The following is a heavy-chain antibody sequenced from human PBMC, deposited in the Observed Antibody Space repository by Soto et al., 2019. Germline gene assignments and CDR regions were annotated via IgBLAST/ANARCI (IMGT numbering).Heavy chain of an antibody. V-gene: IGHV1-24*01. CDR2: FDPEDGET. J-gene: IGHJ6*02. CDR1: GYTLTELS. Sequence: ASVKVSCKVSGYTLTELSMHWVRQAPGKGLEWMGGFDPEDGETIYAQKFQGRVTMTEDTSTDTAYMELSSLRSEDTAVYFCATTVAGYYYYGMDVWGQGTTVTVSS. D-gene: IGHD6-19*01. CDR3: ATTVAGYYYYGMDV.